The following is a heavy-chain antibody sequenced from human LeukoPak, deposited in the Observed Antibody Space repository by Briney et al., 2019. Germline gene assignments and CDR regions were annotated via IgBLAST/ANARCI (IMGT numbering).Heavy chain of an antibody. V-gene: IGHV3-23*01. Sequence: GGSLRLSCAASEFTFSSYAMNWVRQAPGKGLEWVSGITYSGGSTYYADSVKGRFTISRDNSKNTLSLQMNSLRAEDTAVYYCARDRWRSGGSGGGDYWGQGTLVTVSS. D-gene: IGHD2-15*01. CDR1: EFTFSSYA. J-gene: IGHJ4*02. CDR2: ITYSGGST. CDR3: ARDRWRSGGSGGGDY.